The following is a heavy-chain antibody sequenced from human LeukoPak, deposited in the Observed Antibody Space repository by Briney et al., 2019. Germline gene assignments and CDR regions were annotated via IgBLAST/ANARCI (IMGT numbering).Heavy chain of an antibody. J-gene: IGHJ4*02. CDR1: GGSISSSSYY. D-gene: IGHD2-15*01. CDR2: IYYSGST. V-gene: IGHV4-39*01. CDR3: ARLCSGGSCYGEDYFDY. Sequence: SETLSLTCTVPGGSISSSSYYWGWIRQPPGKGLEWIGSIYYSGSTYYNPSLKSRVTISVDTSKNQFSLKLSSVTAADTAVYYCARLCSGGSCYGEDYFDYWGQGTLVTVSS.